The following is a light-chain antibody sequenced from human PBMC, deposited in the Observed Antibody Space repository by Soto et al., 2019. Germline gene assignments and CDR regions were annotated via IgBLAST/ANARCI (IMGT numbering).Light chain of an antibody. Sequence: EIVLTQSPGTLSLSPGERATLSCRASQTVGNNYLAWYQQKPGQAPRLLIHTASIRATGIPDRFSGSGSGTDFTLTVSRLEHEDFAVYYCHQHATSPLTFGQGTTLEI. CDR1: QTVGNNY. J-gene: IGKJ2*01. V-gene: IGKV3-20*01. CDR2: TAS. CDR3: HQHATSPLT.